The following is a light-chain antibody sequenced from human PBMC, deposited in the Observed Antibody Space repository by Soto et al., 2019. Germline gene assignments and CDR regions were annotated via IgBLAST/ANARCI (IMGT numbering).Light chain of an antibody. CDR1: QTVSSTY. Sequence: EIVLTQSPGTLSLSPGETATLSCRASQTVSSTYLAWYQHKPGRAPRLLIDGASSRAAGIPDRFSGSGSGTDFTLTISRLEPEDLAVYYCQQYDYPVTFGQGTKVDIK. J-gene: IGKJ1*01. V-gene: IGKV3-20*01. CDR3: QQYDYPVT. CDR2: GAS.